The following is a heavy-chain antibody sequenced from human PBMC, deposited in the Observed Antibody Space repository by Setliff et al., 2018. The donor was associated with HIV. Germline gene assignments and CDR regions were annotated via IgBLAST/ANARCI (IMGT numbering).Heavy chain of an antibody. CDR1: GYTFSAYA. Sequence: ASVKVSCKASGYTFSAYAIHWVRQAPGQRLEWMGWINAGNGDTKYSQKLQDRVTITSDTSATTVYMELSSLTSEDTAVYYCAGGYCSSTSCQYYFDYWGLGTLVTVSS. CDR2: INAGNGDT. D-gene: IGHD2-2*01. J-gene: IGHJ4*02. V-gene: IGHV1-3*01. CDR3: AGGYCSSTSCQYYFDY.